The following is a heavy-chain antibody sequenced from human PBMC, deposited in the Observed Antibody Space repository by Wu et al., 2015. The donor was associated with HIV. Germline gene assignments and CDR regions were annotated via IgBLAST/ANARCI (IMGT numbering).Heavy chain of an antibody. J-gene: IGHJ3*02. CDR3: ARGLRFGSLRSHILTTVPYGAFDI. CDR1: GGTFSSYA. CDR2: IIPIFGTA. V-gene: IGHV1-69*12. Sequence: QVQLVQSGAEVKKPGSSVKVSCKASGGTFSSYAISWVRQAPGQGLEWMGGIIPIFGTANYAQKFQGRVTITADESTSTAYMELSSLRSEDTAVYYCARGLRFGSLRSHILTTVPYGAFDIWGQGTMVTVSS. D-gene: IGHD4-11*01.